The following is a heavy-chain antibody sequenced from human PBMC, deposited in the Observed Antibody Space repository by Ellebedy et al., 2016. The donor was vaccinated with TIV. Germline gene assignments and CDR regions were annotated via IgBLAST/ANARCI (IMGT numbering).Heavy chain of an antibody. CDR3: VKPGGPVLLWFGETK. CDR1: GFTFRQYA. CDR2: ISHSGGKT. D-gene: IGHD3-10*01. Sequence: PGGSLRLSCEVSGFTFRQYAMSWVRQAPGKGLEWVSSISHSGGKTYYADFVKGRFTISRDNSKTRLYLKMNSLRAEDTAVYYCVKPGGPVLLWFGETKWGQGTPVTVSS. J-gene: IGHJ4*02. V-gene: IGHV3-23*01.